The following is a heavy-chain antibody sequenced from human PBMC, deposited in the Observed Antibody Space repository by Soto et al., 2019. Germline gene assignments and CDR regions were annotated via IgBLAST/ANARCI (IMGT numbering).Heavy chain of an antibody. CDR2: ISGYNGNT. D-gene: IGHD2-2*01. V-gene: IGHV1-18*01. CDR1: GYTFTSYG. CDR3: AGDEYCISTTCYVGGGFGMDV. Sequence: QVQLVQSGAEVKKPGASVKVSGKASGYTFTSYGISWVRQAPGQGLEWMGWISGYNGNTNYAQKVQGRVTMTTDITTSTAYMELRSLRSDDTAVYYCAGDEYCISTTCYVGGGFGMDVWGQGTTVTVSS. J-gene: IGHJ6*02.